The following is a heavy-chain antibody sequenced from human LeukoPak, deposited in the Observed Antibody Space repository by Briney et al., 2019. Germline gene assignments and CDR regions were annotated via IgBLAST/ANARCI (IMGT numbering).Heavy chain of an antibody. D-gene: IGHD2-8*01. V-gene: IGHV1-2*02. Sequence: ASVKVSCKASGYTLSGYYLHWVRQAPGQGLEWMGWINPYSGDTNSAQKFQGRVTMTRDTSINTAYMEISRLRSDDTAMYYCARDMRFCTNGICHAHYFDYWGQGTLVPVSS. CDR3: ARDMRFCTNGICHAHYFDY. CDR2: INPYSGDT. J-gene: IGHJ4*02. CDR1: GYTLSGYY.